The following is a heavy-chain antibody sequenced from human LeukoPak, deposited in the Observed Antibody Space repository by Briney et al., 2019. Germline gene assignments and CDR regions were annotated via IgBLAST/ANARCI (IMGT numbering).Heavy chain of an antibody. CDR2: IIPILGIA. J-gene: IGHJ6*02. CDR3: AGGVLGYCSSTSCRYYYGMDV. V-gene: IGHV1-69*04. Sequence: GASVKVSCKASGGTFSSYAISWVRQAPGQGLEWMGRIIPILGIANYAQKFQGRVTITADKSTSTAYMELSSPRSEDTAVYYCAGGVLGYCSSTSCRYYYGMDVWGQGTTVTVSS. D-gene: IGHD2-2*01. CDR1: GGTFSSYA.